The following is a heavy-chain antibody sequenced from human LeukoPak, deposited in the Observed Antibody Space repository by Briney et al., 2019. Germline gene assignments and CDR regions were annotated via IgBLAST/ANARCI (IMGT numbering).Heavy chain of an antibody. J-gene: IGHJ3*02. CDR1: GGSISSGSYY. CDR2: IYTSGST. V-gene: IGHV4-61*02. Sequence: PSETLSLTCTVSGGSISSGSYYWSWIRQPAGKGLEWIGRIYTSGSTNYNPSLKSRVTISVDTSKNQFSLKLSSVTAADTAVYYCARDNYSSGWRRVKNAFDIWGQGTMVTVSS. D-gene: IGHD6-19*01. CDR3: ARDNYSSGWRRVKNAFDI.